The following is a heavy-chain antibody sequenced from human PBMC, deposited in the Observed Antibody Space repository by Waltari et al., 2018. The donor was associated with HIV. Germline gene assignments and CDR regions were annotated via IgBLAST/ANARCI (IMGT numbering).Heavy chain of an antibody. CDR2: NDCSRNFI. CDR3: ARDGGSPPNRWFDP. J-gene: IGHJ5*02. V-gene: IGHV3-21*01. CDR1: GFSFSSYS. Sequence: EVHLVESGGGLVKRGGSLRLSCAASGFSFSSYSMNGVREAPGKGLEWVSTNDCSRNFIYYPDSVKGRFTISIDNAKNALYLQMNSLRAEDTAVYYCARDGGSPPNRWFDPWGQGTLVTVSS. D-gene: IGHD1-26*01.